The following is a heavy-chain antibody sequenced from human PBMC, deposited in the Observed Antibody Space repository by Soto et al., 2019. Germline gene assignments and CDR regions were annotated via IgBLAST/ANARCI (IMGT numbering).Heavy chain of an antibody. D-gene: IGHD6-19*01. Sequence: SVKVSCKASGGTFSSYAISWVRQAPGQGLEWMGGIIPIFGTANYAQKFQGRVTITADESTSTAYMELSSLRSEDTAVYYCARRSCPNSGWYEICPFDYWGQGTLVTVSS. J-gene: IGHJ4*02. CDR3: ARRSCPNSGWYEICPFDY. CDR1: GGTFSSYA. CDR2: IIPIFGTA. V-gene: IGHV1-69*13.